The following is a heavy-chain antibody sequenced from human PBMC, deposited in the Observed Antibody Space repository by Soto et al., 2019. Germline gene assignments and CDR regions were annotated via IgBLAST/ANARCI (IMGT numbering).Heavy chain of an antibody. Sequence: QVQLQQWGAGLLKPSETLSLTCAVYGGSFSGYYWSWIRQPPGKGLEWIGEINHSGSTNYNPSLKRRVTISVDTSKNQFSLKLSSVTAADTAVYYCARVGPWVYYYYMDVWGKGTTVTVSS. V-gene: IGHV4-34*01. CDR2: INHSGST. J-gene: IGHJ6*03. CDR3: ARVGPWVYYYYMDV. CDR1: GGSFSGYY.